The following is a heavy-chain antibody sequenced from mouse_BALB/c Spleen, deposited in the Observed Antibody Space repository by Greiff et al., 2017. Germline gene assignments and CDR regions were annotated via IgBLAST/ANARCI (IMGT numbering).Heavy chain of an antibody. D-gene: IGHD2-10*02. CDR1: GFTFSSFG. J-gene: IGHJ3*01. V-gene: IGHV5-17*02. CDR2: ISSGSSTI. CDR3: ARTGYGNYFAWFAY. Sequence: EVHLVESGGGLVQPGGSRKLSCAASGFTFSSFGMHWVRQAPEKGLEWVAYISSGSSTIYYADTVKGRFTISRDNPKNTLFLQMTSLRSEDTAMYYCARTGYGNYFAWFAYWGQGTLVTVSA.